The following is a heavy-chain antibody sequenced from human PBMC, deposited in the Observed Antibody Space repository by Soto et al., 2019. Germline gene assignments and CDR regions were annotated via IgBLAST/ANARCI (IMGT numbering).Heavy chain of an antibody. Sequence: PGGSLRLSCAGSGFIVSSYYMSWVRQAPGKGLEWISVIYSGGSTYYADSVKGRFTISRDNSENTLYLQLSSLRAEDTAVYYCAKSGGNGWFADAFDVWGQGILVTV. CDR3: AKSGGNGWFADAFDV. V-gene: IGHV3-53*01. J-gene: IGHJ3*01. CDR2: IYSGGST. CDR1: GFIVSSYY. D-gene: IGHD6-19*01.